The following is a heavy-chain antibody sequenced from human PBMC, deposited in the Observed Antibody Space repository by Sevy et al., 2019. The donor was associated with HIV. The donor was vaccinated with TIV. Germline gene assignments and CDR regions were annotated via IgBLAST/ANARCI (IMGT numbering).Heavy chain of an antibody. CDR3: AGGGLGYCSGGSCYSINYYYYYGMDV. Sequence: GGSLRLSCAASGFTFSDYYMSWIRQAPGKGLEWVSYISSSGSTIYYADSVKGRFTISRDNAKNSLYLQMNSLRAEETAVYYCAGGGLGYCSGGSCYSINYYYYYGMDVWGQGTTVTVSS. J-gene: IGHJ6*02. V-gene: IGHV3-11*01. CDR1: GFTFSDYY. CDR2: ISSSGSTI. D-gene: IGHD2-15*01.